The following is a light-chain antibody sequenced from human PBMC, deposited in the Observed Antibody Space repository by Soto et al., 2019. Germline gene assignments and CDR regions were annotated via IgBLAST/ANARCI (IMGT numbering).Light chain of an antibody. J-gene: IGKJ2*01. CDR1: QSISSW. CDR3: QQYSSYPYT. Sequence: DIQMTQSPSTLSASVGDRVTITCRASQSISSWLAWYQQKPGTAPQLLIYKASSLQSGVPARFSGSGSGTEFTLTISRLQPDDFATYYCQQYSSYPYTFGQGTKLEIK. V-gene: IGKV1-5*03. CDR2: KAS.